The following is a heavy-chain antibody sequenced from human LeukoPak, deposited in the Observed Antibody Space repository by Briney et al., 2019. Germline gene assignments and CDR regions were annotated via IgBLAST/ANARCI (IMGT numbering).Heavy chain of an antibody. CDR2: ISGNGDST. D-gene: IGHD3-22*01. Sequence: GGSLRLSCSASGFTFSSYAMHWVRQAPGKGLEYVSAISGNGDSTYYTDSVKGRFTISRDNSKNTLSLQMSSLRTKDTAMYYCVKLDGGYYYHSWGQGTLVTVSS. V-gene: IGHV3-64D*09. CDR1: GFTFSSYA. J-gene: IGHJ4*02. CDR3: VKLDGGYYYHS.